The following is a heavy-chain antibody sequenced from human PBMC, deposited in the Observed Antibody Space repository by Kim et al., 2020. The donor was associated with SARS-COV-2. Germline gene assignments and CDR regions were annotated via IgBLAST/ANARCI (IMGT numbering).Heavy chain of an antibody. CDR3: ARGTDVLRYFDWSSMDV. J-gene: IGHJ6*02. V-gene: IGHV1-46*01. CDR2: INPSGGST. Sequence: ASVKVSCKASGYTFTSYYMHWVRQAPGQGLEWMGIINPSGGSTSYAQKFQGRVTMTRDTSTSTVYMELSSLRSEDTAVYYCARGTDVLRYFDWSSMDVWGQGTTVTVSS. CDR1: GYTFTSYY. D-gene: IGHD3-9*01.